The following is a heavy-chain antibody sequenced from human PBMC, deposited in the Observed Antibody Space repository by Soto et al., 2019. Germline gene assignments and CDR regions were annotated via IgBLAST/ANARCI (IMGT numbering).Heavy chain of an antibody. CDR3: ARKGYSGGHYDY. V-gene: IGHV5-10-1*03. J-gene: IGHJ4*02. D-gene: IGHD1-26*01. CDR1: GYSFTSYW. CDR2: IDPSDSYS. Sequence: EVQLVQSGAEVKKPGESLRISCKGSGYSFTSYWIGWVRQMPGKGLEWMGRIDPSDSYSNYSPSFQGHVTISTDKSNSIAYLQWSNLKASDTAMYYCARKGYSGGHYDYLGQGTLVTVSS.